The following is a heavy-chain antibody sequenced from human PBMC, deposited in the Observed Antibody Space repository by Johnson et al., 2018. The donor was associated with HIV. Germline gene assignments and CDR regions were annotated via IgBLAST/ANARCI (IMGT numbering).Heavy chain of an antibody. Sequence: HVQLVESGGGLVQPGGSLRLSCAASGFTFSSYWMSWVRQAPGKGLEWVAFIRYDESNKYYADSLKGRFTISRDNSKNTLYLQMNSLRAEDTAVYYCARDWGLYSSGWYVDAFDIWGQGTMVTVSS. CDR2: IRYDESNK. D-gene: IGHD6-19*01. J-gene: IGHJ3*02. CDR3: ARDWGLYSSGWYVDAFDI. CDR1: GFTFSSYW. V-gene: IGHV3-30*02.